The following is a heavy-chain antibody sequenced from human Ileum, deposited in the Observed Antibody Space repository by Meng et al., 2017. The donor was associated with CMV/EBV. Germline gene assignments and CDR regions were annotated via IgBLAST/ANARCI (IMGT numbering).Heavy chain of an antibody. CDR3: LILPPGY. CDR1: GFTSSDYW. V-gene: IGHV3-74*01. J-gene: IGHJ4*02. D-gene: IGHD2-21*02. Sequence: EGEVVGVGGGLSQPGGSLRLSCVVSGFTSSDYWVDWVRQVPGKGPLWVSRIGSDGTTIRYADSVKGRFTISGDNAKNTVYLQMNSLRDEDTAIYYCLILPPGYWGQGTLVTVSS. CDR2: IGSDGTTI.